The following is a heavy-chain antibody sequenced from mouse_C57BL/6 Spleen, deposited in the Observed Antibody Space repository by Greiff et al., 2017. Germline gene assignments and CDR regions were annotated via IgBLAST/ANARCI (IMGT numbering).Heavy chain of an antibody. CDR2: IWSGGST. Sequence: VQRVESGPGLVQPSPSLSITCTVSGFSLTSYGVHWVRQSPGKGLEWLGVIWSGGSTDYNAAFISRLSISKDNSKSQVFFKMNSLQADDTAIYYCARNSPYRNHWYFDVWGTGTTVTVSS. V-gene: IGHV2-2*01. D-gene: IGHD2-5*01. CDR3: ARNSPYRNHWYFDV. J-gene: IGHJ1*03. CDR1: GFSLTSYG.